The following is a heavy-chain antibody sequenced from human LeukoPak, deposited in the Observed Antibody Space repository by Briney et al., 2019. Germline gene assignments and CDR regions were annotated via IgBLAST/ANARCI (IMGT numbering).Heavy chain of an antibody. J-gene: IGHJ4*02. D-gene: IGHD3-9*01. CDR1: GASLGSYY. CDR2: ILYSTTT. Sequence: PSETLSLTCAVSGASLGSYYWSWLRQTPGKGRGWIGYILYSTTTKYNPSLNSRVTISADTSKNQFSLKLKSVTAADTAVYYCARVPILTGYPLDYWGQGTLVTVSS. CDR3: ARVPILTGYPLDY. V-gene: IGHV4-59*08.